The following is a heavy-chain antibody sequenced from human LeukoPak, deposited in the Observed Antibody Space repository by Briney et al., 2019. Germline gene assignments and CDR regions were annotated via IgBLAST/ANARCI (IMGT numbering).Heavy chain of an antibody. CDR2: FNLEGST. CDR3: AREGGFFRPLDY. D-gene: IGHD3-3*01. CDR1: GGSVTCTNW. J-gene: IGHJ4*02. Sequence: SGTLSLTCGVSGGSVTCTNWWTWVRPPPGKVLDWFGKFNLEGSTTYNPSLKGRLTISVDLSENHISLKLTSVTAADTAVYYCAREGGFFRPLDYSGQGTLVTVS. V-gene: IGHV4-4*02.